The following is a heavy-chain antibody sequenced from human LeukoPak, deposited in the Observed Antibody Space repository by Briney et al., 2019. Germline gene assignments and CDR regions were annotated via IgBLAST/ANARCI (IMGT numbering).Heavy chain of an antibody. Sequence: SVKVSCEASGGTFSSYAISWVRQAPGQGLEWMGGIIPIFGTANYAQKFQGRVTITTDESTSTAYMELSSLRSEDTAVYYCARAPIVVVPAAQARAFDIWGQGTMVTVSS. J-gene: IGHJ3*02. CDR3: ARAPIVVVPAAQARAFDI. CDR1: GGTFSSYA. D-gene: IGHD2-2*01. V-gene: IGHV1-69*05. CDR2: IIPIFGTA.